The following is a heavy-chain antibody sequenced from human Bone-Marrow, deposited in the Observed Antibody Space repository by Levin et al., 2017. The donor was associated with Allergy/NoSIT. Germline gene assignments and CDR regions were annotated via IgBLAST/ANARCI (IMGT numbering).Heavy chain of an antibody. Sequence: ASVKVSCKASGYTFTSYDINWVRQATGQGLEWMGWMNPNSGNTGYAQKFQGRVTMTRNTSISTAYMELSSLRSEDTAVYYCARDWETDSSGYYFAFDIWGQGTMVTVSS. V-gene: IGHV1-8*01. CDR2: MNPNSGNT. D-gene: IGHD3-22*01. CDR3: ARDWETDSSGYYFAFDI. CDR1: GYTFTSYD. J-gene: IGHJ3*02.